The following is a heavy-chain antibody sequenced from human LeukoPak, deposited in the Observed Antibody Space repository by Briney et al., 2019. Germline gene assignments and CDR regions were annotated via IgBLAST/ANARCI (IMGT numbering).Heavy chain of an antibody. CDR1: GFAFDEHG. V-gene: IGHV3-74*01. CDR3: TRGVVGNYGNFDC. CDR2: INSGGTTT. J-gene: IGHJ4*02. D-gene: IGHD1-26*01. Sequence: GGSLRLSCTASGFAFDEHGMSWVRQVPGKGLVWVSRINSGGTTTDYADSVKGRFTISRDNAQNTLYLQMNSLRDEDTAVYYCTRGVVGNYGNFDCWGQGTLVTVSS.